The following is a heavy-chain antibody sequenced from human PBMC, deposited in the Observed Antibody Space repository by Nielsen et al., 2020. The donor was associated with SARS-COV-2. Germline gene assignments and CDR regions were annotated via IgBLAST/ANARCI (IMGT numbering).Heavy chain of an antibody. V-gene: IGHV4-34*01. CDR3: ARDQPLHADYYYYGMDV. J-gene: IGHJ6*02. CDR1: GGSFSGYY. CDR2: INHSGST. Sequence: SETLSLTCTVYGGSFSGYYWSWIRQPPGKGLEWIGEINHSGSTNYNPSLKSRVTISVDTSKNQFSLKLSSVTAADTAVYYCARDQPLHADYYYYGMDVWGQGTTVTVSS.